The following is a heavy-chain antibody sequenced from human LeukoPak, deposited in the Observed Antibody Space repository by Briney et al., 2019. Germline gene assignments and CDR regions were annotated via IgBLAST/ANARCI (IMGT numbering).Heavy chain of an antibody. J-gene: IGHJ4*02. CDR3: ARDRCSSTSCYAGIFDY. D-gene: IGHD2-2*01. Sequence: SETLSLTCTVSGGSISSSSYYWGWIRQPPGKGLEWIGSIYYSGSTYYNPSLKSRVTISVDTSKNQFSLKLSSVTAADTAVYYCARDRCSSTSCYAGIFDYWGQGTLVTVSS. V-gene: IGHV4-39*02. CDR2: IYYSGST. CDR1: GGSISSSSYY.